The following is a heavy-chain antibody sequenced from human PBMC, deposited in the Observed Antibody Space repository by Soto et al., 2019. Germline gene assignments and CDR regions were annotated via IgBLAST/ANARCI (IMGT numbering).Heavy chain of an antibody. CDR1: GFTFSSYW. CDR2: IKQDGSEK. J-gene: IGHJ5*02. Sequence: EVQLVESGGGLVQPGGPLRLSCAASGFTFSSYWMSWVRQAPGKGLEWVANIKQDGSEKYYVDSVKGRFTISRDNAKNSLYLQMNSLRAEDTAVYYCARDMDTAMVALRFGWFDPWGQGTLVTVSS. D-gene: IGHD5-18*01. CDR3: ARDMDTAMVALRFGWFDP. V-gene: IGHV3-7*01.